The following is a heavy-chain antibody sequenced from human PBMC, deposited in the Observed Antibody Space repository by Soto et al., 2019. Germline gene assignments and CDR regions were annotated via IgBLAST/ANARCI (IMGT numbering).Heavy chain of an antibody. CDR1: GGTFNNYP. CDR2: SIPIFGTA. J-gene: IGHJ6*02. CDR3: ARGRGYSGDDHYYYFDMDV. Sequence: QVQLVQSGAEVKKPASSVKVSCKASGGTFNNYPITWVRQAPGEGLEWMGGSIPIFGTANYAQNFQGRVTISVDETTSTACMGMSSLKSDDTAVYYCARGRGYSGDDHYYYFDMDVWGQGTTVTVSS. D-gene: IGHD5-12*01. V-gene: IGHV1-69*01.